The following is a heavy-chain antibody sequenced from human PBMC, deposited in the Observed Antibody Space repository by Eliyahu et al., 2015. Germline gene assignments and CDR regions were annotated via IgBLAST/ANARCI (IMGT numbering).Heavy chain of an antibody. V-gene: IGHV4-34*01. CDR2: INHSGST. Sequence: QVQLQQWGAGLLKPSETLSLTCAVXGGSFSGYYWXWIRQPPGKGLXWIWEINHSGSTNYNPSLKSRVTISVDTSKNQFSLKLSSVTAADTAVYYCARVRVKIVVVPAAIEKKYYYYYYMDVWGKGTTVTVSS. CDR3: ARVRVKIVVVPAAIEKKYYYYYYMDV. D-gene: IGHD2-2*02. CDR1: GGSFSGYY. J-gene: IGHJ6*03.